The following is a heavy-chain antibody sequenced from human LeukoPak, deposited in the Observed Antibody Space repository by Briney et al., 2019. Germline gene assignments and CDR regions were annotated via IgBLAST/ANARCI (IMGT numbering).Heavy chain of an antibody. V-gene: IGHV4-34*01. Sequence: TSETLSLTCAVYGGSFSGYYWSWIRQPPGKGLEWIGEINHSGSTNYNPSLKSRVTISVDTSKNQFSLKLSSVTAADTAVYYCARHKSSGTYPLDYWGQGTLVTVSS. D-gene: IGHD1-26*01. CDR3: ARHKSSGTYPLDY. CDR1: GGSFSGYY. J-gene: IGHJ4*02. CDR2: INHSGST.